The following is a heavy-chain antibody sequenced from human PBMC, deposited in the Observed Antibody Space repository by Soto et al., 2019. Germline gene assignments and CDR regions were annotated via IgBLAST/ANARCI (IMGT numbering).Heavy chain of an antibody. CDR3: AGGSYSNPGYFDY. V-gene: IGHV1-69*13. Sequence: SVKVSCKASGGTFSSYAISWVRQAPGQGLEWMGGIIPIFGTANYAQKFQGRVTITADESTSTAYMELSSLRSEDTAVYYCAGGSYSNPGYFDYWGQGTLVTVSS. D-gene: IGHD4-4*01. J-gene: IGHJ4*02. CDR2: IIPIFGTA. CDR1: GGTFSSYA.